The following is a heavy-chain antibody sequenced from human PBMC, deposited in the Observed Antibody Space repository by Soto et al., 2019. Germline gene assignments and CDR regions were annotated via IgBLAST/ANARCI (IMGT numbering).Heavy chain of an antibody. D-gene: IGHD6-19*01. V-gene: IGHV1-69*01. J-gene: IGHJ1*01. CDR1: GGTFSSYA. CDR2: IIPIFGTA. Sequence: QVQLVQSGAEVKKPGSSVKVSCKASGGTFSSYAISWVRHAPGQGLEWMGGIIPIFGTANYAQKFQGRVTSTAYQSTSIADMELSSLRSEDTAVYYCARGAGGSSGCYWGAEYFQHWVQGTLVTVSS. CDR3: ARGAGGSSGCYWGAEYFQH.